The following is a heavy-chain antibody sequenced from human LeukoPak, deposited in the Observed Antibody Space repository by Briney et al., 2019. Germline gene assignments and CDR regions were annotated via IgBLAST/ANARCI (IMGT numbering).Heavy chain of an antibody. Sequence: GRSLRLSCTASGFTFSSYGMHWVRQAPGKGLEWVAIISYDGSNKYYADSVKGRFTISRDNSKNTLYLQMNSLRPEDTAVYYCAKETRTFNWGADAFDIWGQGTMVTVSS. CDR3: AKETRTFNWGADAFDI. CDR1: GFTFSSYG. V-gene: IGHV3-30*18. D-gene: IGHD7-27*01. J-gene: IGHJ3*02. CDR2: ISYDGSNK.